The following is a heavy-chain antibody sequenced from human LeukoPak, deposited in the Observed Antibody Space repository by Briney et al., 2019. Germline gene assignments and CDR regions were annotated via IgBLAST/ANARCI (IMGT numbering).Heavy chain of an antibody. D-gene: IGHD6-13*01. CDR3: ARGAAAGDY. CDR2: IYTSGST. J-gene: IGHJ4*02. V-gene: IGHV4-61*02. Sequence: TSETLSLTCTVSGGSISSGSYYWSWIRQPAGKGLEWIGRIYTSGSTNYNPSLKSRVTISVDTSKNQFSLKLSSVTAADTAVYYCARGAAAGDYWGQGTLVTVSS. CDR1: GGSISSGSYY.